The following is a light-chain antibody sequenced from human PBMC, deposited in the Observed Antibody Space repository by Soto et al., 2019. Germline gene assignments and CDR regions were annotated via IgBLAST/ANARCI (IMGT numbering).Light chain of an antibody. CDR3: QQYGSSPWT. J-gene: IGKJ1*01. CDR1: QSVSSSY. Sequence: EIVLTQSPGTLSLSPGERATLSCRASQSVSSSYLAWYQQKPGQAPRPLIYGASSRAIGIPDRFSGSGSGTDFTLTISRLEPEDFAVYSSQQYGSSPWTFGQGTK. V-gene: IGKV3-20*01. CDR2: GAS.